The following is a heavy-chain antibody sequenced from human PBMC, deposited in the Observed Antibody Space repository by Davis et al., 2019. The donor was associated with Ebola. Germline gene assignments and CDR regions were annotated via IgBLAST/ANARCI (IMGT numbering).Heavy chain of an antibody. D-gene: IGHD6-13*01. CDR3: ARLVRGN. CDR2: ISYDGSNK. J-gene: IGHJ4*02. V-gene: IGHV3-30-3*01. CDR1: GFTFSSYA. Sequence: GESLKISCAASGFTFSSYAMHWVRHAPGKGLEWVAVISYDGSNKYYADSVKGRFTISRDNAKNSLYLQMNSLRAEDTAVYYCARLVRGNWGQGTLVTVSS.